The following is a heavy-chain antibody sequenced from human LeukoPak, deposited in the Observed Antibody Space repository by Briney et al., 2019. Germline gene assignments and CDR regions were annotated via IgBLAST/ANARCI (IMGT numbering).Heavy chain of an antibody. Sequence: PGGSLRLSCAASGFTFSTYWMTWVRLAPGKGLEWVANIEPAGSDTYYVAPVKGRLTIFRDNAKNLLYLQMNDLRADDTAVYSCGRFGYEAAVDLWGQGTLVAVS. CDR2: IEPAGSDT. CDR1: GFTFSTYW. D-gene: IGHD6-13*01. J-gene: IGHJ5*02. CDR3: GRFGYEAAVDL. V-gene: IGHV3-7*01.